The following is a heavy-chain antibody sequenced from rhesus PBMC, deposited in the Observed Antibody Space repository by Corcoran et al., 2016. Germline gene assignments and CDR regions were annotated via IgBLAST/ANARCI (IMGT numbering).Heavy chain of an antibody. CDR1: GYSFTGSW. V-gene: IGHV5-43*01. CDR2: NYPGYSDN. CDR3: AKWASWNNDGFDY. D-gene: IGHD1-20*01. Sequence: EVQLVQSGAEVKRPGESLRISCKTSGYSFTGSWISWVRQMPGKGLEWIGGNYPGYSDNQYNPSFQGHVTISAEKSISTTYLQWSSLKASDTATYYCAKWASWNNDGFDYWGQGVLVTVSS. J-gene: IGHJ4*01.